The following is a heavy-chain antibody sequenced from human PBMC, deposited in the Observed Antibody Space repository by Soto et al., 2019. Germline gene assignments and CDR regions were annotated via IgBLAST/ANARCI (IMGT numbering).Heavy chain of an antibody. J-gene: IGHJ4*02. CDR3: ARVPTGSYYFDS. CDR2: INGDGSRT. D-gene: IGHD1-26*01. Sequence: GGSLRLSCAASGFTFSTYWMHWVRQAPGKGLVWVSRINGDGSRTSYADSVEGRFTISRDNAENTLYLQMNSLRAEDTAVYYCARVPTGSYYFDSWGQGTLVTV. V-gene: IGHV3-74*01. CDR1: GFTFSTYW.